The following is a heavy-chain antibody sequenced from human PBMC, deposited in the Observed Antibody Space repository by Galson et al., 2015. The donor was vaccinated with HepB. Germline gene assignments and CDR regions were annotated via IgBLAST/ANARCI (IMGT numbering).Heavy chain of an antibody. CDR2: IHTSGST. CDR3: ARDREGIPALGFYHYGMDV. J-gene: IGHJ6*02. Sequence: ETLSLTCTVSGASISSYYWNWIRQPAGSGLEWIGRIHTSGSTNYNPSLKSRVTMSVDTSKNQFSLKLSSVTAADTAVYYCARDREGIPALGFYHYGMDVWGQGTTVTVSS. D-gene: IGHD2-2*01. CDR1: GASISSYY. V-gene: IGHV4-4*07.